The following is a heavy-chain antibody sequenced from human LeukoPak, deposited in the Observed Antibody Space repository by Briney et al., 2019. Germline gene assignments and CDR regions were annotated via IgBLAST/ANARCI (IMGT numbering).Heavy chain of an antibody. V-gene: IGHV3-48*01. CDR2: INSAGHTI. D-gene: IGHD6-19*01. Sequence: GGSLRLSCAASGFTFSSYSMNWVRQVPGKGLEWAAYINSAGHTIYYADSVKGRFSISRDSTKNSLFLQMSSLRVEDTAVYFCARDSLAVSDGLDIWGQGTMVIVSS. CDR3: ARDSLAVSDGLDI. CDR1: GFTFSSYS. J-gene: IGHJ3*02.